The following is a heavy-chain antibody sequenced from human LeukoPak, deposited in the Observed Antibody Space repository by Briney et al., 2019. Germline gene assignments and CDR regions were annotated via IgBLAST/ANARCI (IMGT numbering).Heavy chain of an antibody. D-gene: IGHD2/OR15-2a*01. CDR3: VSFYEAY. Sequence: GGSLRLSCAASGNYLMHWVRQAPGKGLVWVSHINSDGSWTSYADSVKGRFTISKDNAKNTVYLQMNNLRAEDTAVYYCVSFYEAYWGRGTLVTVSS. CDR2: INSDGSWT. J-gene: IGHJ4*02. CDR1: GNYL. V-gene: IGHV3-74*01.